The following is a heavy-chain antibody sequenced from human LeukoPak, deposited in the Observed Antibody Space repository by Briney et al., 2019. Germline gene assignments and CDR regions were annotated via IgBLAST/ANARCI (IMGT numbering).Heavy chain of an antibody. Sequence: ASVKVSCKASGYTFTSYGISWVRQAPGQGLEWMGWISAYNGNTNYAQKLQGRVTMTTDTSTSTAYMELRSLRSDDTAVYYCARAFVVVVAAIGGPLDYWGQGTLVTVSS. D-gene: IGHD2-15*01. V-gene: IGHV1-18*01. CDR1: GYTFTSYG. CDR2: ISAYNGNT. J-gene: IGHJ4*02. CDR3: ARAFVVVVAAIGGPLDY.